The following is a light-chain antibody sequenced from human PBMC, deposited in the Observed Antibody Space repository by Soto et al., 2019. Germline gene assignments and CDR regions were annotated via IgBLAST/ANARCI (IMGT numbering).Light chain of an antibody. CDR1: QSVSSN. CDR2: GAS. CDR3: QQYNTWPPIT. V-gene: IGKV3-15*01. J-gene: IGKJ5*01. Sequence: EIVMTQASTTLSVSPRERATLSFRASQSVSSNLAWYQQKPGQAPRLLIYGASTRATGIPARFSGSGSGTDFTLTISSLQSEDFAVYYCQQYNTWPPITFGQGTRLEIK.